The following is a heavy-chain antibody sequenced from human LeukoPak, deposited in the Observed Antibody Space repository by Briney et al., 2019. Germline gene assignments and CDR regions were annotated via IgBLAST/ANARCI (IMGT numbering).Heavy chain of an antibody. D-gene: IGHD5-18*01. CDR2: INHSGST. CDR1: GGSFSGYY. J-gene: IGHJ4*02. CDR3: ARVLWVPYFDY. V-gene: IGHV4-34*01. Sequence: SETLSLTCAVYGGSFSGYYWSWIRQPPGKGLEWIGEINHSGSTYYNPSLKSRVIISVDTSKSQFSLKLNSVTAADTAVYYCARVLWVPYFDYWGQGTLVTVSS.